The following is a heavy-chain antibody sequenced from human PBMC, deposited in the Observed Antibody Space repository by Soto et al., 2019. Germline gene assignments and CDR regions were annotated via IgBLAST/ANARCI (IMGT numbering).Heavy chain of an antibody. CDR2: ISSSSSYI. J-gene: IGHJ6*02. V-gene: IGHV3-21*01. CDR3: ARYRSRWYPRYYYGMDV. CDR1: GFTFSSYS. Sequence: GGSLRLSCAASGFTFSSYSMNWVRQAPGKGLEWVSSISSSSSYIYYADSVKGRFTISRDNAKNSLYLQVNSLRAEDTAVYYCARYRSRWYPRYYYGMDVWGQGTTVTVSS. D-gene: IGHD2-15*01.